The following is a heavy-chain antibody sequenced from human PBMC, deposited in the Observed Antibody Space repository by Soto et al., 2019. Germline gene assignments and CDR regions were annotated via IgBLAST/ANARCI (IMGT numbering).Heavy chain of an antibody. D-gene: IGHD2-2*01. V-gene: IGHV1-18*01. CDR1: GYTFTSYG. Sequence: QVQLVQSRAEVKKPGASVKVSCKASGYTFTSYGISWVRQAPGQGLEWMGWISAYNGNTNYAQKLQGRVTMTTDTSTSTAYMELRSLRSDDTAVYYCARIVVVPAAEFLDKGNYFDYWGQGTLVTVSS. CDR3: ARIVVVPAAEFLDKGNYFDY. J-gene: IGHJ4*02. CDR2: ISAYNGNT.